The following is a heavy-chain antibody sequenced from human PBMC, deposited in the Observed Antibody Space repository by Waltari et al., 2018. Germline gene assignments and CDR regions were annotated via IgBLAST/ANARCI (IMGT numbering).Heavy chain of an antibody. CDR2: INPKSGGT. V-gene: IGHV1-2*02. J-gene: IGHJ1*01. D-gene: IGHD4-4*01. CDR3: ARDSPSVTDEFFQY. Sequence: QVQLVQSGAEVKKPGASVKVSCKASGYTFTDYSMHWVRQAPGQGLEWMGWINPKSGGTNYAQKFQGRVTMTSDTSISTVYMQLSRLRSDDTAVYYCARDSPSVTDEFFQYWGQGTLVTVSS. CDR1: GYTFTDYS.